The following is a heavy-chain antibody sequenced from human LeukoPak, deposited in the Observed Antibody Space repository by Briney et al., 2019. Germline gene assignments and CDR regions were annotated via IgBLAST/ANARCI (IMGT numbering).Heavy chain of an antibody. CDR3: AKESAAAGYFDY. V-gene: IGHV3-23*01. CDR1: EFTFSSSA. CDR2: ISKSGDFT. Sequence: GGSLRLSCAASEFTFSSSAMSWVRQAPGKGLEWVSVISKSGDFTYYADSVKGRFTISRDSSKNTLNLQMNSLRAEDTAVYYCAKESAAAGYFDYWGRGTLVTVSS. D-gene: IGHD6-13*01. J-gene: IGHJ4*01.